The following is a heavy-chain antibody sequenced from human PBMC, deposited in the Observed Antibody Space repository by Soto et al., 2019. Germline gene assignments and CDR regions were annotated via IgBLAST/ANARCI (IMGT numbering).Heavy chain of an antibody. D-gene: IGHD1-20*01. Sequence: GGSLRLSCVASGFTLSTYWVHWVRQAPGKGLVWVSRINRDGGTTTYADSVKGRFTLSRDNAENTAYLQMNSLRAEDTALYYCTRDLTGPFDDWGQGTLVTVSS. CDR2: INRDGGTT. CDR3: TRDLTGPFDD. V-gene: IGHV3-74*01. J-gene: IGHJ4*02. CDR1: GFTLSTYW.